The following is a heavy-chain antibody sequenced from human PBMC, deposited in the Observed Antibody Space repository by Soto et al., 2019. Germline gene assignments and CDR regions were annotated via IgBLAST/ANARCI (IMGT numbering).Heavy chain of an antibody. J-gene: IGHJ4*02. CDR2: IYPGDSDT. D-gene: IGHD3-10*01. V-gene: IGHV5-51*01. CDR3: ARSHYGSGSYYFSFDY. Sequence: GESLKISCKGSGYSFTSYWIGWVRQMPGKGLEWMGIIYPGDSDTRYSPSFQGQVTISADKSISTAYLQWSSLKASDTAMYYCARSHYGSGSYYFSFDYWGQGTLVTVSS. CDR1: GYSFTSYW.